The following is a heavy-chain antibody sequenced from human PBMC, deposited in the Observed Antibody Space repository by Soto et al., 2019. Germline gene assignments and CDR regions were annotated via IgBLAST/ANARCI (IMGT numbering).Heavy chain of an antibody. CDR1: GGSVSSGSYY. Sequence: QVQLQESGPGLVKPSETLSLTCTVSGGSVSSGSYYWSWIRQRPGKGLEWIGYIYYSGSTNHNPSLKSRVTISVDTSKNQFSLKLSSVTAADTAVYYCARGLTTVTTWGQGTLVTVSS. CDR3: ARGLTTVTT. D-gene: IGHD4-17*01. CDR2: IYYSGST. V-gene: IGHV4-61*01. J-gene: IGHJ5*02.